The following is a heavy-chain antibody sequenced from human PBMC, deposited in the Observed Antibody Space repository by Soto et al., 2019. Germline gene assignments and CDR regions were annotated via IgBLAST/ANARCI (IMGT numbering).Heavy chain of an antibody. CDR3: ARAPSRWQQLLYWYFDL. CDR1: GFTFSSYS. J-gene: IGHJ2*01. V-gene: IGHV3-21*01. CDR2: ISSSSTYI. D-gene: IGHD6-13*01. Sequence: GGSLRLCCAASGFTFSSYSMNWVRQAPGKGLEWVSSISSSSTYIYYAGSVKGRFTISRDNAKNSLYLQMNSLRAEDTAVYYYARAPSRWQQLLYWYFDLWGRGTLVTVSS.